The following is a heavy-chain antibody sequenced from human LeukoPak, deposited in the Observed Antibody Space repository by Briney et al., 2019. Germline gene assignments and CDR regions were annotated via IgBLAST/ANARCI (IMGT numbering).Heavy chain of an antibody. J-gene: IGHJ5*02. CDR3: ATHCSGVSCYGSDGP. CDR2: ISAYNSNT. D-gene: IGHD2-15*01. V-gene: IGHV1-18*01. Sequence: ASVKVSCKASGYTFTVSGISWVRQAPGQGLEWMGWISAYNSNTNYAQKFHGRVTMTTDTPTSTAYMELRSLRSDDTAVYYCATHCSGVSCYGSDGPWGQGTLVTVSS. CDR1: GYTFTVSG.